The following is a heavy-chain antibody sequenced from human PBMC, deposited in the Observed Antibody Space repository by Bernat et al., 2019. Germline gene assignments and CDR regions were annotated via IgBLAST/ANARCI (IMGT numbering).Heavy chain of an antibody. CDR3: ARGRPPYTAMAYMRHPTVIDY. J-gene: IGHJ4*02. D-gene: IGHD5-18*01. V-gene: IGHV4-34*01. CDR2: INHSGST. CDR1: GGSFSGYY. Sequence: QVQLQQWGAGLLKPSETLSLTCAVYGGSFSGYYWSWIRQPPGKGLEWIGEINHSGSTNYNPSLKSRVTISVDTSKNQFSLKLSSVTAADTAVYYCARGRPPYTAMAYMRHPTVIDYWGQGTLVTVSS.